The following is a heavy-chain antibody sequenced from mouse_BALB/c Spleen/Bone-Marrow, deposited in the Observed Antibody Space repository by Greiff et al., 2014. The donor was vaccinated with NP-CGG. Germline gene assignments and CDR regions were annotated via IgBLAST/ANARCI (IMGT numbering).Heavy chain of an antibody. CDR3: ARCGYYGFLHY. CDR2: INPDSRTI. CDR1: GFDFSRYW. J-gene: IGHJ2*01. V-gene: IGHV4-1*02. Sequence: EVKLVESGGGLVQPGGSLKLSCAASGFDFSRYWMSWVRQAPGKGLEWIGEINPDSRTINYTPSLKDKFIISRDNAKNTLGLQMSRVRSEDAGLYYCARCGYYGFLHYWGQGTTLTVSS. D-gene: IGHD1-1*01.